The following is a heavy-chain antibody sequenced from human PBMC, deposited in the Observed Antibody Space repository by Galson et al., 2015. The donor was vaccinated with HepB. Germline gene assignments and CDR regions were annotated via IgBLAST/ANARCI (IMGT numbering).Heavy chain of an antibody. Sequence: SLRLSCAASGFTFSTYDIHWVRQATGKGLEWVSPVGTAGDTYYPGSVKGRLTISRESAKNSLFLQMNSLRGGDTAVYCASRGVAVPAACVPLGNWFDPWGQGTLVTVSS. D-gene: IGHD2-2*01. CDR2: VGTAGDT. V-gene: IGHV3-13*01. CDR1: GFTFSTYD. J-gene: IGHJ5*02. CDR3: SRGVAVPAACVPLGNWFDP.